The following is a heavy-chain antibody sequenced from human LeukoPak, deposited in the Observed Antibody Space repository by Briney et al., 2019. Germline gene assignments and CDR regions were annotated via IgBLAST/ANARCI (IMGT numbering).Heavy chain of an antibody. Sequence: PGGSLRLSCAASGFTFSSYEMNWVRQAPGKGLEWVSYISSSGSTIYYADSVKGRFTISRDNAKNSLYLQMNGLRAEDTAVYYCARDQDYGDSVDYWGQGTLVTVSS. CDR1: GFTFSSYE. V-gene: IGHV3-48*03. D-gene: IGHD4-17*01. CDR3: ARDQDYGDSVDY. CDR2: ISSSGSTI. J-gene: IGHJ4*02.